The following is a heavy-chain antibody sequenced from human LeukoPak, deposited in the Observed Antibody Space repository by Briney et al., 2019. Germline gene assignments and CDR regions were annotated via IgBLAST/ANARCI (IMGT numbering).Heavy chain of an antibody. CDR1: GITLSNHG. V-gene: IGHV3-23*01. CDR3: AKRGVVIRVILVGFHKEAYYFDS. D-gene: IGHD3-22*01. J-gene: IGHJ4*02. Sequence: GGSLRLSCAVSGITLSNHGMSWVRQAPGKGPEWVAGISGSGGSTNYADSVKGRFTISRDNPKNTLYLQMNSLTVEDTAVYFCAKRGVVIRVILVGFHKEAYYFDSWGQGALVTVSS. CDR2: ISGSGGST.